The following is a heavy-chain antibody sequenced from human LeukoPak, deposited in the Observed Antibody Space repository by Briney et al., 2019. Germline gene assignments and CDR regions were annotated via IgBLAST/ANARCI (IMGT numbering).Heavy chain of an antibody. D-gene: IGHD3-10*01. V-gene: IGHV1-18*01. CDR3: ARGGSLLWFGELSPDAFDI. CDR1: GYTFTIYG. J-gene: IGHJ3*02. CDR2: ISAYNGNT. Sequence: ASVTLSFTASGYTFTIYGISWGRHAPGQGLEWMGWISAYNGNTNYAQKLQGRVTITTDTSTSTAYMELRSLRSDDTAVYYCARGGSLLWFGELSPDAFDIWGQGTMDTVSS.